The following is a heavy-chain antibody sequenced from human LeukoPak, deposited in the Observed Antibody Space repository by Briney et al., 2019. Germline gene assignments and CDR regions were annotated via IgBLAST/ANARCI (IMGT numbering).Heavy chain of an antibody. Sequence: GGSLRLSCAASGFTFSNAWMSWVRQAPGKGLEWVGLIKSKTDGGTTDYAASLKGRFTISRDDLKNMLYLQMNSLKTEDTAVYYCTTVDYGDAFDIWGQGTMVTVSS. CDR1: GFTFSNAW. CDR3: TTVDYGDAFDI. D-gene: IGHD4-17*01. CDR2: IKSKTDGGTT. V-gene: IGHV3-15*01. J-gene: IGHJ3*02.